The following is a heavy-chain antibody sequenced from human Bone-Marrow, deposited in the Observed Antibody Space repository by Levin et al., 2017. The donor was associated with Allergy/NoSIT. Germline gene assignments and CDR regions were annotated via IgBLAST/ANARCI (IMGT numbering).Heavy chain of an antibody. CDR1: GFMFSRYA. CDR2: ISFDEATR. D-gene: IGHD3-3*01. V-gene: IGHV3-30-3*01. CDR3: ARINYDFWSGFQRGEWFDP. Sequence: GESLKISCAASGFMFSRYAMHWVRQSPGKGLEWVAMISFDEATRKYADSVRGRFTIFRDNSKNTIYLQMNSLRPEDTAMYYCARINYDFWSGFQRGEWFDPWGQGTLVTVSS. J-gene: IGHJ5*02.